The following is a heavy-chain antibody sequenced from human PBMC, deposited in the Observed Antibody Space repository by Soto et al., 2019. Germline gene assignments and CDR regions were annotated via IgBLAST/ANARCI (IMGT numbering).Heavy chain of an antibody. J-gene: IGHJ4*02. V-gene: IGHV4-39*01. CDR2: IYYSGRT. D-gene: IGHD2-21*02. Sequence: SETLSLTCIVSGESISSSSYYWGWVRQPPGKGLERIGSIYYSGRTYYNPSFKSRVTISIDTSKNQFSLKLSSVTATDTAVYYCARQRTTVVTQAYFDHWGQGALVTVSS. CDR1: GESISSSSYY. CDR3: ARQRTTVVTQAYFDH.